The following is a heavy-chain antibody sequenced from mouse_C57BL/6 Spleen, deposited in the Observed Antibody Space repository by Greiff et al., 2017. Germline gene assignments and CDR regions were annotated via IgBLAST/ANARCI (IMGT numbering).Heavy chain of an antibody. Sequence: QVQLQQSGAELVRPGASVTLSCKASGYTFTDYEMHWVKQTPVHGLEWIGAIDPETGGTAYNQKFKGKAILTADKSSSTAYMELRSLTSEDSAVYYCTRLGDYDGPFAYWGQGTLVTVSA. J-gene: IGHJ3*01. CDR2: IDPETGGT. V-gene: IGHV1-15*01. CDR3: TRLGDYDGPFAY. CDR1: GYTFTDYE. D-gene: IGHD2-4*01.